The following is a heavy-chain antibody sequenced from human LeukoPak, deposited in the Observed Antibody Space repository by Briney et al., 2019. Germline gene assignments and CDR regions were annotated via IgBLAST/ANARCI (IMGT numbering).Heavy chain of an antibody. CDR1: GYSISSGYY. V-gene: IGHV4-38-2*02. J-gene: IGHJ4*02. CDR2: IHHSGST. D-gene: IGHD2-8*01. Sequence: PSETLSLTRTVSGYSISSGYYWGRTRQPPGKGLEWIGSIHHSGSTYYNPSLKSRVTISVATPKNQFSLKLNSATAADTAVYYCARSIYCTNGICSTHYFDSWGQGTLVTVSS. CDR3: ARSIYCTNGICSTHYFDS.